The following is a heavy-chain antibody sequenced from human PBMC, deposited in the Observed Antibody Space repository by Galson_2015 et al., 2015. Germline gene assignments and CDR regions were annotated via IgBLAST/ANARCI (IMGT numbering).Heavy chain of an antibody. CDR3: ATDGSYYDY. CDR1: GFTFSSYG. D-gene: IGHD1-26*01. J-gene: IGHJ4*02. V-gene: IGHV3-30*03. CDR2: ISYDGSNK. Sequence: SLRLSCAASGFTFSSYGMHWVRQAPGKGLEWVAVISYDGSNKYYADSVKGRFTISRDNSKNTPYLQMNSLRAEDTAVYYCATDGSYYDYWGQGTLVTVSS.